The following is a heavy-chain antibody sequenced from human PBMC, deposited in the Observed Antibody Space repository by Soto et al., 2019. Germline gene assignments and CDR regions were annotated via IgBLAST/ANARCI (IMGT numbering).Heavy chain of an antibody. CDR3: ARDFHIVVVPAAPIYYFDY. Sequence: ASVKVSCKASGCTFTSYYMHWVRQAPGQGLEWMGIINPSGGSTSYAQKFQGRVTMTRDTSTSTVYVELSSLRSEDTAVYYCARDFHIVVVPAAPIYYFDYWGQGTLVTVSS. J-gene: IGHJ4*02. CDR1: GCTFTSYY. D-gene: IGHD2-2*01. CDR2: INPSGGST. V-gene: IGHV1-46*03.